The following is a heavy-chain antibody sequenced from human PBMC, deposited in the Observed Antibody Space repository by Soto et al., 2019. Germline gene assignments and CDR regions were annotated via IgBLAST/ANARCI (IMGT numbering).Heavy chain of an antibody. CDR2: IYYSGST. V-gene: IGHV4-61*01. CDR3: ARDRVVVVAATPGDYYYYGMDA. CDR1: GGSVSSGSYD. D-gene: IGHD2-15*01. Sequence: SVTLSLTCTVSGGSVSSGSYDWSWIRQPPGKGLEWIGYIYYSGSTNYNPSLKSRVTISVDTSKNQFSLKLSSVTAADTAVYYCARDRVVVVAATPGDYYYYGMDAWGQGTTVTVSS. J-gene: IGHJ6*02.